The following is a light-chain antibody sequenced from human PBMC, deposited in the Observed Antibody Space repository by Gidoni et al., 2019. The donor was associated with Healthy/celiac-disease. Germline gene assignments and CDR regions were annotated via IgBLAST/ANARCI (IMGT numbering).Light chain of an antibody. CDR2: AAS. V-gene: IGKV1-39*01. Sequence: DIQMTQSPSSLSASVGDRVTITCRASQSISSYLNWYQQKPGKAPKLLIYAASILQSGDPSRFSGSGSGTDFTLTISSLQPEDFATYYCQQSYSTPTFGGGTKVEIK. CDR1: QSISSY. CDR3: QQSYSTPT. J-gene: IGKJ4*01.